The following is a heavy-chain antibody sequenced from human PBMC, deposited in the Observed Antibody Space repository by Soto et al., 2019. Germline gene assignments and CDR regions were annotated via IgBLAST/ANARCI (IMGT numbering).Heavy chain of an antibody. CDR2: IYYSGST. J-gene: IGHJ2*01. D-gene: IGHD4-17*01. CDR3: ARSELHGYGDLYWYFDL. Sequence: QVQLQESGPGLVKPSETLSLTCTVSGGSISSYYWSWIRQPPGKGPEWIGYIYYSGSTNYNPSLNSRVTISVDTSKTQVTLKLSSVTAADTAVYYCARSELHGYGDLYWYFDLWGRGTLVTVSS. V-gene: IGHV4-59*01. CDR1: GGSISSYY.